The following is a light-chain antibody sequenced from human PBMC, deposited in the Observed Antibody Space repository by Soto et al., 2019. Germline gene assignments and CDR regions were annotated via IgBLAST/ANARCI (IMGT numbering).Light chain of an antibody. Sequence: DIQMTQSPSSLSASVGDRVTITCRASQSISSSLNWYQEKPGKAAKLLIYAASSLQSGVPSRFSGSGSGTEFTLTISSLQPEDFATYNCQQSYSTPYTFGQGTKLEIK. CDR3: QQSYSTPYT. J-gene: IGKJ2*01. CDR1: QSISSS. V-gene: IGKV1-39*01. CDR2: AAS.